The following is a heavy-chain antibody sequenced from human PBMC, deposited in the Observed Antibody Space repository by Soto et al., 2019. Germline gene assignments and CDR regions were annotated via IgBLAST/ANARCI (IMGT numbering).Heavy chain of an antibody. Sequence: GGSLRLSCAASGFTFSSYWIHWVRQAPGKGLVWVSRINSDGSSTSYADSVKGRFTISRDDAKNSLYLQMNSLRVEDTAVYYCARVYDILTSAWLDPWGQGTLVTVSS. V-gene: IGHV3-74*01. CDR3: ARVYDILTSAWLDP. J-gene: IGHJ5*02. CDR1: GFTFSSYW. D-gene: IGHD3-9*01. CDR2: INSDGSST.